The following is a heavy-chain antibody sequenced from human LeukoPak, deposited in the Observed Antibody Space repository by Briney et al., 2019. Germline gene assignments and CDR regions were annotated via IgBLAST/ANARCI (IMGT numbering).Heavy chain of an antibody. CDR2: ISYDGSNK. V-gene: IGHV3-30*01. Sequence: GRSLRLSCAASGFTFSSYAMHWVRQAPGKGLEWLAVISYDGSNKYYADSVKGRLTISRDNSKDTLYLQMNSLRAEDTAVYYCARESDCSSTSCYNDFVFVGAFDIWGQGTMVTVSS. CDR3: ARESDCSSTSCYNDFVFVGAFDI. J-gene: IGHJ3*02. D-gene: IGHD2-2*02. CDR1: GFTFSSYA.